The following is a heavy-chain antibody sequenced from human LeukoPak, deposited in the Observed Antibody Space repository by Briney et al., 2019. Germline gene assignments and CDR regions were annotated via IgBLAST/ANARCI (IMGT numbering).Heavy chain of an antibody. Sequence: GGSLRLSCEASGLSFGDYTMHWVRQPPGKGLEWVSLISRNGAATKYADSVRGRFTVSRDNAKNSLYLQMNSLRAEDTAVYYCARGASYVTSQWFDPWGQGTQVTVSS. CDR3: ARGASYVTSQWFDP. J-gene: IGHJ5*02. V-gene: IGHV3-43*01. D-gene: IGHD2-21*02. CDR2: ISRNGAAT. CDR1: GLSFGDYT.